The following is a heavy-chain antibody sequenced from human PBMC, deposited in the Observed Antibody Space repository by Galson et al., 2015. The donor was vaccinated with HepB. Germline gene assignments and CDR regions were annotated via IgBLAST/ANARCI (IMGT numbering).Heavy chain of an antibody. D-gene: IGHD3-3*01. CDR2: ISAYNGNT. J-gene: IGHJ6*02. Sequence: SVKVSCKASGYTFTSYGISWVRQAPGQGLEWMGWISAYNGNTNYAQKLQGRVTMTTDTSTSTAYMELRSLRSDDTAVYYCARGDFGVVTEKDYGMDVWGQGTTVTVSS. V-gene: IGHV1-18*04. CDR3: ARGDFGVVTEKDYGMDV. CDR1: GYTFTSYG.